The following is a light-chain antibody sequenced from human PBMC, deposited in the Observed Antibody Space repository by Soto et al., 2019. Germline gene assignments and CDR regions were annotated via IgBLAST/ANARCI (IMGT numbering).Light chain of an antibody. V-gene: IGLV2-14*03. CDR2: DVN. Sequence: QSALTQPASVSGPPGQSITISCTGISSDLGYKFVSWYQQYPGKAPKLIIYDVNNRPSWASDRFSGSKSGNTASLTISGLQAEDEADYYCSSYVVTGTYVFGTGTKVTVL. CDR1: SSDLGYKF. CDR3: SSYVVTGTYV. J-gene: IGLJ1*01.